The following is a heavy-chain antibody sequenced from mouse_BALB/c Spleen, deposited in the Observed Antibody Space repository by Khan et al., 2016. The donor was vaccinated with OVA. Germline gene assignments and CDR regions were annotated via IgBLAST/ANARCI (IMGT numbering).Heavy chain of an antibody. CDR1: GDSISSGY. V-gene: IGHV3-8*02. CDR3: ARSTYRYAFAY. J-gene: IGHJ3*01. D-gene: IGHD2-14*01. CDR2: MISSGYT. Sequence: EVQLQESGPSLVQPSQTLSLTCSVTGDSISSGYWSWIRKFPGNKLEYMGYMISSGYTYYNPSLKSRISITRHKSKNQYYLQLNSVTTEDTATYYCARSTYRYAFAYWGQGTLVTVSA.